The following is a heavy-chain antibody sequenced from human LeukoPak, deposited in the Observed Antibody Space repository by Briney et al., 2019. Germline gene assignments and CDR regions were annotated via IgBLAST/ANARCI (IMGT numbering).Heavy chain of an antibody. CDR3: VTLGEFAMFDY. CDR1: GGSFSGYY. Sequence: PSETLSLTCAVYGGSFSGYYWSWIRQPPGKGLEWIGEINHSGSTNYNPSLKSRVTISVDTSKNQFSLKLSSVTAADTAVYYCVTLGEFAMFDYWGQGTLVTVSS. J-gene: IGHJ4*02. D-gene: IGHD3-16*01. CDR2: INHSGST. V-gene: IGHV4-34*01.